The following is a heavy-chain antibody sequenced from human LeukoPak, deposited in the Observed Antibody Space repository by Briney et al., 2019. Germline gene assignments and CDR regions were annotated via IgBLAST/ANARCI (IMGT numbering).Heavy chain of an antibody. V-gene: IGHV4-30-4*08. J-gene: IGHJ4*02. CDR2: IYYSGST. Sequence: SETLSLTCTVSGGSISSGDYYWSWIRQPPGEGLEWIGYIYYSGSTYYNPSLKSRVTISVDTSKNQFSLKLSSVTAADTAIYYCAREPPGYWGQGILVTVSS. CDR3: AREPPGY. CDR1: GGSISSGDYY.